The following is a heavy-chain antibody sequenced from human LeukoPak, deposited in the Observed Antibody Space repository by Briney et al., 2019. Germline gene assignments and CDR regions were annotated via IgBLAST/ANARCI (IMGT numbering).Heavy chain of an antibody. Sequence: GSSVKVSCKASRGTFSSYAISWVRQAPGQGLEWMGGIIPIFGTANYAQNFQGRVTITADKSTSTAYMELSSLRSEGTAVYYCARDVGAKIAFDIWGQGTMVAVSS. CDR1: RGTFSSYA. D-gene: IGHD1-26*01. CDR2: IIPIFGTA. J-gene: IGHJ3*02. CDR3: ARDVGAKIAFDI. V-gene: IGHV1-69*06.